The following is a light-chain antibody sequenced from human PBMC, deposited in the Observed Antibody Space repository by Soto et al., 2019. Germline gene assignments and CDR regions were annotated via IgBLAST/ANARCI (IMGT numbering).Light chain of an antibody. CDR3: QQSYSTPYT. CDR1: QIISSF. V-gene: IGKV1-39*01. Sequence: DIQMTQSPSSLSASVGDRVTITCRASQIISSFLNWYQQEPGKAPKLLIYGACSLQRGVPSRFSGGGSGTDFTLPVGSLQPEDFATYYCQQSYSTPYTFGQGTELEIK. CDR2: GAC. J-gene: IGKJ2*01.